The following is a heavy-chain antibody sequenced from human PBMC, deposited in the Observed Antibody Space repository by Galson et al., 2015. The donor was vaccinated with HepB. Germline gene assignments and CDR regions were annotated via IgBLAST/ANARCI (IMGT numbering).Heavy chain of an antibody. V-gene: IGHV4-59*08. CDR2: IHYSGST. CDR3: ARRGRELNMDV. D-gene: IGHD3-10*01. J-gene: IGHJ6*04. Sequence: ETLSLTCTVSGGSINTYYWSWIRQPPGKGLEWIGFIHYSGSTNYAPSLKGRVTMSVDTSKNQFYLKVNSVPAVDAAVYFYARRGRELNMDVWGKGTMAT. CDR1: GGSINTYY.